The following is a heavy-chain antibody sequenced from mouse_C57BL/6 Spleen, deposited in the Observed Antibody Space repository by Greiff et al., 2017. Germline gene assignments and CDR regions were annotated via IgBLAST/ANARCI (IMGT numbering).Heavy chain of an antibody. CDR3: ARQDLSFMDY. D-gene: IGHD5-1*01. J-gene: IGHJ4*01. CDR2: ISGGGGNT. CDR1: GFTFSSYT. Sequence: LVESGGGLVKPGGSLKLSCAASGFTFSSYTMSWVRQTPEKRLEWVATISGGGGNTYYPDSVKGRFTISRDNAKNTLYLQMSSLRSEDTALYYCARQDLSFMDYWGQGTSVTVAS. V-gene: IGHV5-9*01.